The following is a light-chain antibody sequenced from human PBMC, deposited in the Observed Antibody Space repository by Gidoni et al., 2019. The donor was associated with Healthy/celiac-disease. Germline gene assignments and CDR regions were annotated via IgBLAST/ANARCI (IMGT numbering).Light chain of an antibody. Sequence: EIVLTQSPAPLSLSPGERATLSFRASQSVSSYLTWYQQKPVQAPRPLIYDASNRATGIPARFSGSGSGTDFTLTISSLEPEDFAVYYCQQRSNWWTFGQGTKVEIK. CDR1: QSVSSY. V-gene: IGKV3-11*01. CDR3: QQRSNWWT. J-gene: IGKJ1*01. CDR2: DAS.